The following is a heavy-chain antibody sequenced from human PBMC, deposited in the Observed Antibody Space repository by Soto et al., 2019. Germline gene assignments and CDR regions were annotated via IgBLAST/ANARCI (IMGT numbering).Heavy chain of an antibody. J-gene: IGHJ4*02. Sequence: EVQLVESGGGLVKPGGSLRLSCAASGFTFSSYSMNWVRQAPGKGLEWVSSISSSSSYIYYADSVKGRFTISRDNAKNSLYLQMNSLRAEDTAVYYCARVDRELSPIDYWGQGTLVTVSS. D-gene: IGHD3-16*02. CDR1: GFTFSSYS. V-gene: IGHV3-21*01. CDR3: ARVDRELSPIDY. CDR2: ISSSSSYI.